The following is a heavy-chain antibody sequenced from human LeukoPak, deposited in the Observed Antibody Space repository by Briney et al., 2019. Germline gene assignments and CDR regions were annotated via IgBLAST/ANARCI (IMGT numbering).Heavy chain of an antibody. CDR2: ISDSGGST. V-gene: IGHV3-23*01. CDR3: AKDFGIVVVFDAFDI. Sequence: GGSLRLSCAASGFTFSSYNMNWVRQAPGKGLEWVSAISDSGGSTYYADSVKGRFTISRDNSKNTLYLQMNSLRAEDTAVYYCAKDFGIVVVFDAFDIWGQGTMVTVSS. D-gene: IGHD3-22*01. J-gene: IGHJ3*02. CDR1: GFTFSSYN.